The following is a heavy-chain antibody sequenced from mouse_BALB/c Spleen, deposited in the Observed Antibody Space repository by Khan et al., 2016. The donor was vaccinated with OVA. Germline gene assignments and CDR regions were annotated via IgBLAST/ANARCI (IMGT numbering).Heavy chain of an antibody. J-gene: IGHJ3*01. D-gene: IGHD2-14*01. Sequence: QVQLQQSGAELARPGASVKMSCKASGYTFTSYTIHWIKQRPGQGLEWIGYINPSSGYTNYNQKFKDKATLTADKSSTTAYMHLSSLTSDDSAVYYCARDGAYYRNDGWFAYWGQGTLVTVSA. CDR3: ARDGAYYRNDGWFAY. CDR1: GYTFTSYT. V-gene: IGHV1-4*01. CDR2: INPSSGYT.